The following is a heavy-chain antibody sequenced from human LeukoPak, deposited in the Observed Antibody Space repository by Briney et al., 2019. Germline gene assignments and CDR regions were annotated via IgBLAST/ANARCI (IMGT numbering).Heavy chain of an antibody. V-gene: IGHV1-2*04. J-gene: IGHJ4*02. CDR3: ARAGGYYYDSSGYYPGLEPDY. CDR1: GYTFTGYY. Sequence: ASVKVSCKASGYTFTGYYMHRVRQAPGQGLEWMGWINPNSGGTNYAQKFQGWVTMTRDTSISTAYMELSRLRSDDTAVYYCARAGGYYYDSSGYYPGLEPDYWGQGTLVTVSS. D-gene: IGHD3-22*01. CDR2: INPNSGGT.